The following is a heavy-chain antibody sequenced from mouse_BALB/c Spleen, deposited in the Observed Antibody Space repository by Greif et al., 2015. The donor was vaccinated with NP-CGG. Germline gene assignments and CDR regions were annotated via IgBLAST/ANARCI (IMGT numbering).Heavy chain of an antibody. CDR1: GYTFTSYW. CDR3: ASGGNYDSFDY. CDR2: IDPSDSET. D-gene: IGHD2-1*01. V-gene: IGHV1-69*02. J-gene: IGHJ2*01. Sequence: QVQLQQPGAELVKPGAPVKLSCKASGYTFTSYWMNWVKQRPGRGLEWIGRIDPSDSETHYNQKFKDKATLTVDKSSSTAYIQLSSLTSEDSAVYYCASGGNYDSFDYWRQGTTLTVSS.